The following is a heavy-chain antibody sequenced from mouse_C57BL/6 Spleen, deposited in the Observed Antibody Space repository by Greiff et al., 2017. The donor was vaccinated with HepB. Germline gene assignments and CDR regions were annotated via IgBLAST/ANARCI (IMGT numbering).Heavy chain of an antibody. Sequence: VQLQQSGTVLARPGASVKMSCKTSGYTFTSYWMHWVKQRPGQGLEWIGAIYPGNSDTSYNQKFKGKAKLTAVTSASTAYMELSSLTNEDSAVYYGTRRAVVAGDYAMDYWGQGTSVTVSS. V-gene: IGHV1-5*01. CDR1: GYTFTSYW. J-gene: IGHJ4*01. D-gene: IGHD1-1*01. CDR3: TRRAVVAGDYAMDY. CDR2: IYPGNSDT.